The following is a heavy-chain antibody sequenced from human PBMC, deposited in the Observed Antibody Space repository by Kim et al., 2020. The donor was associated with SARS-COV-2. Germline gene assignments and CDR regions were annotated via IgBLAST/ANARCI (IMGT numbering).Heavy chain of an antibody. CDR1: GYTFTSYG. V-gene: IGHV1-18*01. Sequence: ASVKVSCKASGYTFTSYGISWVRQAPGQGLEWMGWISAYNGNTNYAQKLQGRVTMTTDTSTSTAYMELRSLRSDDTAVYYCARVRLLDVVVTAVYYYSGMDVWGQGTTVTVSS. CDR2: ISAYNGNT. D-gene: IGHD2-21*02. J-gene: IGHJ6*02. CDR3: ARVRLLDVVVTAVYYYSGMDV.